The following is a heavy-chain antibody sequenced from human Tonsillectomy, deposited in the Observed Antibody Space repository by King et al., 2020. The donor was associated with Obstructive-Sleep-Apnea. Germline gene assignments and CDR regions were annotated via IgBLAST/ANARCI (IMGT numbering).Heavy chain of an antibody. CDR3: ARAWDCSGGSCYSFIFDP. V-gene: IGHV3-33*01. CDR2: IWYDGSNK. CDR1: GFTFSSYG. J-gene: IGHJ5*02. D-gene: IGHD2-15*01. Sequence: VQLVESGGGVVQPGRSLRLSCAASGFTFSSYGMHWVRQAPGKGLEWVAFIWYDGSNKYYADSVKGRFTISSDNSKKTLYLQMNSLRAEDTAVYYCARAWDCSGGSCYSFIFDPWGQGTLVTVSS.